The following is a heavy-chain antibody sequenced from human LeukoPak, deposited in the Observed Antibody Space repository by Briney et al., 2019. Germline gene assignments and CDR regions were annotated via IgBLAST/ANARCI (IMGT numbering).Heavy chain of an antibody. J-gene: IGHJ4*02. Sequence: SQTLSLTCTVSSGSISGGAYYWSWIRQHPGKGLEWIGYIYYSGSTYYNPSLKSRVTISVDTSKNQFSLKLSSVTAADTAVYYCARVGTYYYDSSGYYYPDYWGQGTLVTVSS. V-gene: IGHV4-31*02. CDR2: IYYSGST. D-gene: IGHD3-22*01. CDR1: SGSISGGAYY. CDR3: ARVGTYYYDSSGYYYPDY.